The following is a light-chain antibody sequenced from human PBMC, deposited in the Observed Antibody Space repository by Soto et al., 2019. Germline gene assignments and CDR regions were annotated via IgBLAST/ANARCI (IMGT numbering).Light chain of an antibody. V-gene: IGLV2-11*01. CDR2: DVS. CDR1: SSDVGGYNY. Sequence: QSALAQPRSVSGSPGQSVTISCTGTSSDVGGYNYVSWYQQHPGKAPKLMIYDVSKRPSGVPDRFSGSKSGNTASLTISGLQAEDEADYYCQSYDRSLSAYVFGKGTKVTVL. CDR3: QSYDRSLSAYV. J-gene: IGLJ1*01.